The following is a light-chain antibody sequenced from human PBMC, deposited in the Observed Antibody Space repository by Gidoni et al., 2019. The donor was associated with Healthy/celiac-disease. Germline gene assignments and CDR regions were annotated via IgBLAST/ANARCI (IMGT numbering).Light chain of an antibody. V-gene: IGLV2-14*01. CDR3: SSYTSSSTLGV. J-gene: IGLJ3*02. CDR1: SSDVSGYNY. Sequence: QSALTQPASVSGSPGQSLTISCTGTSSDVSGYNYVSWYQQPPGKAPKLMIYEVSNRPSGVPDRFSGSKSGNTASLTISGLQAEDEADYYCSSYTSSSTLGVFGGGTKLTVL. CDR2: EVS.